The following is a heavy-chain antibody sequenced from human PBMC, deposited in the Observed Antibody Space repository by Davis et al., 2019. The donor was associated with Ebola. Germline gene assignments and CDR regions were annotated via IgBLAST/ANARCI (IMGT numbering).Heavy chain of an antibody. D-gene: IGHD2-2*01. Sequence: PGGSLRLSCAASGFTFSSYWMSWVRQAPGKGLEWVANIKQDGSEKYYVDSVKGRFTISRDNSKNTLYLQMNSLRAEDTAVYYCAGLGYCSSTSCRLPGYMDVWGKGTTVTVSS. CDR3: AGLGYCSSTSCRLPGYMDV. V-gene: IGHV3-7*01. CDR1: GFTFSSYW. J-gene: IGHJ6*03. CDR2: IKQDGSEK.